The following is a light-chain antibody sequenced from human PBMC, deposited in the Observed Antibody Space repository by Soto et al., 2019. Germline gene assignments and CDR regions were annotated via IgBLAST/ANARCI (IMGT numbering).Light chain of an antibody. V-gene: IGKV3-11*01. CDR1: QNLHSF. J-gene: IGKJ5*01. Sequence: EIVLTQSPATLSVSAGERVTLSCRAGQNLHSFLNWYQQRPGQAPRPLIYDGSKRAAGVPDRISGDGSGTDYTLTISSLEPEDFAVYYCQQRTRWPMTFGQGTRLEIK. CDR2: DGS. CDR3: QQRTRWPMT.